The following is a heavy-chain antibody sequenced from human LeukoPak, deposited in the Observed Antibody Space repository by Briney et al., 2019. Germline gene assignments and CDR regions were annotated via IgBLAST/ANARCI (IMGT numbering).Heavy chain of an antibody. J-gene: IGHJ4*02. CDR3: ARGRVYSSGYYCIDY. D-gene: IGHD3-22*01. Sequence: PGGSLRLSCAASGFTFSSYGMHWVRQAPGKGLEWVAVIWYDGSNKYYADSVKGRFTISRDNSKNTLYLQMNSLRAEDTAVYYCARGRVYSSGYYCIDYWGQGTLVTVSS. V-gene: IGHV3-33*01. CDR1: GFTFSSYG. CDR2: IWYDGSNK.